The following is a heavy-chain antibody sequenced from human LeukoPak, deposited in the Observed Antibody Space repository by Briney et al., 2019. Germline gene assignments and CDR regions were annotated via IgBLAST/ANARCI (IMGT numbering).Heavy chain of an antibody. J-gene: IGHJ3*02. CDR2: IYYSGST. CDR3: ARLPGILGDAFDI. Sequence: SETLSLTCTVSGGSISSYYWSWIRQPPGKGLEWIGYIYYSGSTNYNPSLKSRVTISVDTSKNQFSLKLSSVTAADTAVYYCARLPGILGDAFDIWGQGTMVTVSS. D-gene: IGHD2-15*01. V-gene: IGHV4-59*01. CDR1: GGSISSYY.